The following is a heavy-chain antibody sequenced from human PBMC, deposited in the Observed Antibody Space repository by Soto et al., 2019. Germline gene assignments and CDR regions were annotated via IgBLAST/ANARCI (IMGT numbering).Heavy chain of an antibody. J-gene: IGHJ3*02. CDR1: GGSISSGGYY. D-gene: IGHD4-17*01. CDR3: AREPSELDYGDYPDAFDI. V-gene: IGHV4-31*03. Sequence: QVQLQESGPGLVKPSQTLSLTCTVSGGSISSGGYYWSWIRQHPGKGLEWIGYIYYSGSTYYNPSLKSRVTISVDTSKNRFSLKLSSVTAADTAVYYCAREPSELDYGDYPDAFDIWGQGTMVTVSS. CDR2: IYYSGST.